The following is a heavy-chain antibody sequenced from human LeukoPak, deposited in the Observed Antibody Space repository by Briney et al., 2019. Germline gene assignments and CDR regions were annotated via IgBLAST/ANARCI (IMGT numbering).Heavy chain of an antibody. CDR3: ARAGHCDYVDYMDV. CDR1: GYTFTSYY. Sequence: ASVKVSCKASGYTFTSYYMHWARQAPGQGLEWMGIINPGGGSTIYAQKFQGRVIMTRDMSTSTVYMELSSLRSEDTAVYYCARAGHCDYVDYMDVWGKGTTVIVSS. J-gene: IGHJ6*03. CDR2: INPGGGST. V-gene: IGHV1-46*01. D-gene: IGHD4-17*01.